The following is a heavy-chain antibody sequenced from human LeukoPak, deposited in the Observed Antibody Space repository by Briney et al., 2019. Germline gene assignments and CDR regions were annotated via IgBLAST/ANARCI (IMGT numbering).Heavy chain of an antibody. J-gene: IGHJ4*02. D-gene: IGHD3-9*01. Sequence: PSETLSHTCAVYGGSFSGYYWSWIRQPPGKGLEWIGEINHSGSTNYNPSLKSRVTISVDTSKNQFSLKLSSVTAADTAVYYCARWRYFDWLLRGNFDYWGQGTLVTVSS. CDR3: ARWRYFDWLLRGNFDY. V-gene: IGHV4-34*01. CDR1: GGSFSGYY. CDR2: INHSGST.